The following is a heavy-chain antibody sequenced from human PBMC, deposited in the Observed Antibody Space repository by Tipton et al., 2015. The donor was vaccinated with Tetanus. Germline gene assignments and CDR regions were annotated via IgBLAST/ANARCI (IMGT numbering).Heavy chain of an antibody. D-gene: IGHD3-16*01. V-gene: IGHV4-31*03. Sequence: TLSLICTVSGASINSGGYYWTWIRQRPGKGLEWIGYRYYTGSTYYTPYLRSRVTISFDTSQNQFSLNLTSVTAADTAVYYCARLYGSTWSDYGAFDIWGRGTLVTVSS. J-gene: IGHJ3*02. CDR3: ARLYGSTWSDYGAFDI. CDR1: GASINSGGYY. CDR2: RYYTGST.